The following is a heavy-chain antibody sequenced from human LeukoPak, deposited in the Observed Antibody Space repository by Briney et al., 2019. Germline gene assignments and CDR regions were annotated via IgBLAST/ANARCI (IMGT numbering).Heavy chain of an antibody. D-gene: IGHD3-22*01. CDR2: IYYSGST. Sequence: KPSETLSLTCTVSGGSISSSSYYWGWIRQPPGKGLEWIGSIYYSGSTYYNPPLKSRVTISVDTSKNQFSLKLSSVTAADTAVYYCAQYYYDSSGYYYWFDPWGQGTLVTVSS. J-gene: IGHJ5*02. CDR1: GGSISSSSYY. V-gene: IGHV4-39*01. CDR3: AQYYYDSSGYYYWFDP.